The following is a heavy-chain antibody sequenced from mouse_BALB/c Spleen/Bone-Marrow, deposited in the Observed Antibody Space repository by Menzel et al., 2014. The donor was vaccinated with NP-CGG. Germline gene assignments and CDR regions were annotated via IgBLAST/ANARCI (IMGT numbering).Heavy chain of an antibody. J-gene: IGHJ4*01. V-gene: IGHV2-2*02. CDR3: ARNPIRRNAMDY. Sequence: QVQLQQPGPGLVQPSQSLSITCTVSGFSLTSYGVHWVRQSPGKGLEWLGVIWRGGSTDYNAPFMSRQNIIKDNSKSXVFFKMNSLQTNDAAIYYCARNPIRRNAMDYWGQGTSVTVSS. CDR1: GFSLTSYG. CDR2: IWRGGST. D-gene: IGHD2-12*01.